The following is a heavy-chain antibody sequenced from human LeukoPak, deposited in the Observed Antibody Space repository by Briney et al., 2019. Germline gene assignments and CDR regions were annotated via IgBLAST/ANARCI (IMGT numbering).Heavy chain of an antibody. D-gene: IGHD3-10*01. CDR2: INPNSGGT. J-gene: IGHJ6*03. CDR1: GYTFTGYY. Sequence: ASVKVSCKASGYTFTGYYIHWVRQAPGQGLEWMGWINPNSGGTNYAQKFQGRVTMTRDTSISTAYMELSRLRSDDTAVYYCARDQNYYGSGSYYTYYYYYYMDVWGKGTTVTISS. V-gene: IGHV1-2*02. CDR3: ARDQNYYGSGSYYTYYYYYYMDV.